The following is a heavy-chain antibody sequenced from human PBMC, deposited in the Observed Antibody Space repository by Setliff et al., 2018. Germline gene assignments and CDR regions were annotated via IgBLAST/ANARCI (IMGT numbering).Heavy chain of an antibody. CDR3: ARDGGEY. V-gene: IGHV3-7*01. CDR1: GFTFSSYA. J-gene: IGHJ4*02. Sequence: RGSLRLSCAASGFTFSSYAMSWVRQAPGKGLEWVANIKQDGSEKYYVDSVKGRFTISRDNAKNSLYLQMNSLRAEDTAVYYCARDGGEYWGQGTLVTVS. CDR2: IKQDGSEK. D-gene: IGHD3-16*01.